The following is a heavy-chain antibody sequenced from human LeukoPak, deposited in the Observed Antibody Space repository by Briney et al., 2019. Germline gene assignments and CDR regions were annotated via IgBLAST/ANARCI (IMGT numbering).Heavy chain of an antibody. Sequence: PGGSLRLSCEASGFPFSNYWMTWVRQSPGKGLEWVANIKQDGSDKYYMDSVKGRFTISRDNSKNTLYLQMNSLRAEDTAVYYCANIMYCSSTSCYVFGATRPYYFDYWGQGTLVTVSS. D-gene: IGHD2-2*01. CDR3: ANIMYCSSTSCYVFGATRPYYFDY. CDR1: GFPFSNYW. V-gene: IGHV3-7*03. CDR2: IKQDGSDK. J-gene: IGHJ4*02.